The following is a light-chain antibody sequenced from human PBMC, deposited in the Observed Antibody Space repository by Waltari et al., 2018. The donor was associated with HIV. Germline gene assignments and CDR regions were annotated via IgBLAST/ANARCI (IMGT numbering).Light chain of an antibody. CDR2: SAS. V-gene: IGKV3-20*01. CDR1: QSVGGNS. J-gene: IGKJ1*01. Sequence: ELVLTQSPRLISLSPGERPTLSCRASQSVGGNSLPWFRQKAGQPPRLLIYSASNRATGVPDRFIGSGSGRDFSLIISRLEPEDFAVYFCQQYDESPVTFGQGTRVEF. CDR3: QQYDESPVT.